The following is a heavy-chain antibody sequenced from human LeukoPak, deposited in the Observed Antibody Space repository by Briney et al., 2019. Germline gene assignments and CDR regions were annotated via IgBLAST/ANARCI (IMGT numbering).Heavy chain of an antibody. CDR2: ISAYNGNT. V-gene: IGHV1-18*01. D-gene: IGHD6-19*01. Sequence: ASVRVSCKASGYTFTSYGISWVRQAPGQGLEWMGWISAYNGNTNYAQKLQGRVTLTTDTSTSTAYMEPRSLRSDDTAVYYCARKVGSGWWYNWFDPWSQGTLVTVSS. CDR3: ARKVGSGWWYNWFDP. J-gene: IGHJ5*02. CDR1: GYTFTSYG.